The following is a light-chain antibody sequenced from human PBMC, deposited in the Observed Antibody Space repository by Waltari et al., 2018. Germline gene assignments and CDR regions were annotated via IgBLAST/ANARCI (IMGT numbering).Light chain of an antibody. J-gene: IGKJ1*01. CDR3: QQLNSYQWT. V-gene: IGKV1-9*01. CDR1: QGISNY. CDR2: AAS. Sequence: IQLTQSPSSVSASVGDRVTITCRASQGISNYLAWYQQKPGKAPTLLSYAASTFQSGVQSRVRRSGSGTDCTLTISSLQPENFATYYCQQLNSYQWTFGQGTKVEIK.